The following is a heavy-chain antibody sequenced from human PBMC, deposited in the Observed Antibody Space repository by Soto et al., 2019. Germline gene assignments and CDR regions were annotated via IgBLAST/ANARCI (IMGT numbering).Heavy chain of an antibody. CDR3: ARLGVGARVFDY. D-gene: IGHD1-26*01. V-gene: IGHV4-39*01. Sequence: SETLSLTCTVSGGSISSSSYYWGWIRQPPGKGLEWIGSIYYSGSTYYNPSLKSRVTISVDTSKNQFSLKLSSVTAADTAVYYCARLGVGARVFDYWGQGTLVTVSS. CDR1: GGSISSSSYY. CDR2: IYYSGST. J-gene: IGHJ4*02.